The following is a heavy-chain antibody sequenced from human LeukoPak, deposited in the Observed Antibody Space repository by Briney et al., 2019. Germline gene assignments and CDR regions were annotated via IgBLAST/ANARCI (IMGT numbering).Heavy chain of an antibody. Sequence: ASVTVSCKASGYTFTSYGINWVRQAPGQGLEWMGWINAYNGNTNYAQKLQGRVTMTTDTSTSTAYMELRSLRSDDTAVYYCARVSRASNIVVVPAAMDYWGQGTLVTVSS. J-gene: IGHJ4*02. CDR2: INAYNGNT. CDR1: GYTFTSYG. D-gene: IGHD2-2*01. V-gene: IGHV1-18*01. CDR3: ARVSRASNIVVVPAAMDY.